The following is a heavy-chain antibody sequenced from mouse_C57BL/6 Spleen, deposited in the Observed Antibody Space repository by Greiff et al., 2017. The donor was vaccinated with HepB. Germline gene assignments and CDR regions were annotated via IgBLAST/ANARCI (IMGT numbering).Heavy chain of an antibody. CDR1: GYTFTSYW. Sequence: QVQLKQPGAELVRPGSSVKLSCKASGYTFTSYWMHWVKQRPIQGLEWIGNIDPSDSETHYNQKFKDKATLTVDKSSSTAYMQLSSLTSEDSAVYYCARRVGNYWYFDVWGTGTTVTVSS. V-gene: IGHV1-52*01. D-gene: IGHD1-1*02. CDR3: ARRVGNYWYFDV. CDR2: IDPSDSET. J-gene: IGHJ1*03.